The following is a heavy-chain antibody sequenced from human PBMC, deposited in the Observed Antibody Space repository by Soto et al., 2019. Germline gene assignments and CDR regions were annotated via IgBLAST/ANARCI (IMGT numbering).Heavy chain of an antibody. CDR3: AKDATWFGELVGIYYYYYMDV. J-gene: IGHJ6*03. D-gene: IGHD3-10*01. CDR1: GFTFSSYA. CDR2: ISGSGGST. V-gene: IGHV3-23*01. Sequence: GGSLRLSCAASGFTFSSYAMSWVRQAPGKGLEWVSAISGSGGSTYYADSVKGRFTISRDNSKNTLYLQMNSLRAEDTAVYYCAKDATWFGELVGIYYYYYMDVWGKGTTVTVSS.